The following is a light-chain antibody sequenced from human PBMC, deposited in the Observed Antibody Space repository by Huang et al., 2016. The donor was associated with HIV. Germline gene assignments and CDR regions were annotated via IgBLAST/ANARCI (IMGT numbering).Light chain of an antibody. Sequence: DIQMTQSPSFLPASVGDRVTITCRASQSIDTFLNWYQHKPGRAPRLLIYATSSLQSEVPSRFTGGGSGTHFTLTINNLQPDDFATYYCQQSHTGPRTFGQGTKLEIK. J-gene: IGKJ2*01. V-gene: IGKV1-39*01. CDR1: QSIDTF. CDR3: QQSHTGPRT. CDR2: ATS.